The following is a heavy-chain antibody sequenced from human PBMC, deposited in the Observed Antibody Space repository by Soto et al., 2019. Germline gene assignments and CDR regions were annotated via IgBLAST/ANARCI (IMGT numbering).Heavy chain of an antibody. CDR1: GYTFTSYA. J-gene: IGHJ3*02. CDR2: INAGNGNT. CDR3: ARDVYELRGYGFLGAFDI. D-gene: IGHD5-18*01. V-gene: IGHV1-3*01. Sequence: GASVKVSCKASGYTFTSYAMHWVRQAPGQRLEWMGRINAGNGNTKYSQKFQGRVTITRDTSASTAYMELSSLRSEDTAVYYCARDVYELRGYGFLGAFDIWGQGTMVTVSS.